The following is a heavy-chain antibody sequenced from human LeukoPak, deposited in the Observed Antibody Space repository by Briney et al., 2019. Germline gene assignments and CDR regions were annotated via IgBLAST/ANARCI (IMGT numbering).Heavy chain of an antibody. CDR2: VGISSGNT. J-gene: IGHJ4*02. V-gene: IGHV3-48*04. D-gene: IGHD1-1*01. CDR1: GFTFSDYS. Sequence: GGSLRLSCAASGFTFSDYSMNWVRQAPGKGLEWISWVGISSGNTKYADSVKGRFTISGDNAKNSLYPQMNSLRVEDTAVYYCARDHNYAFDNWGQGTLVTVSS. CDR3: ARDHNYAFDN.